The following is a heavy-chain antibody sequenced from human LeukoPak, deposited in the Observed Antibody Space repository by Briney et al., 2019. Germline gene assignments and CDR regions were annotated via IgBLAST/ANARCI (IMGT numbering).Heavy chain of an antibody. CDR2: ISAYNGNT. D-gene: IGHD2-2*01. Sequence: ASVKVSCKAPGYTFTSYGISWVRQAPGQGLEWMGWISAYNGNTNYAQKLQGRVTMTTDTSTSTAYMELRSLRSDNTAVYYCASGAVPAAMAEFGYWGQGTLVTVSS. V-gene: IGHV1-18*01. CDR3: ASGAVPAAMAEFGY. CDR1: GYTFTSYG. J-gene: IGHJ4*02.